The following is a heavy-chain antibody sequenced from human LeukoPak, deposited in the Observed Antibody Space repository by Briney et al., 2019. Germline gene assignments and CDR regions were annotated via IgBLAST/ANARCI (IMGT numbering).Heavy chain of an antibody. CDR1: GGSISGSSYY. J-gene: IGHJ4*02. CDR3: AREFCSSTRCYGAFDY. D-gene: IGHD2-2*01. CDR2: VYYSGGT. Sequence: SETLSLTCTVSGGSISGSSYYWGWIRQPPGKGLEWVGNVYYSGGTYYNPSLKSRVTISVDMPKNQFSLKLSSVTAADTAVYYCAREFCSSTRCYGAFDYWGQGILVTVSS. V-gene: IGHV4-39*07.